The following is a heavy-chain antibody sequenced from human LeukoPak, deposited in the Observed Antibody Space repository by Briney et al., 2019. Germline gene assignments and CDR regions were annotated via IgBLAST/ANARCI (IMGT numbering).Heavy chain of an antibody. Sequence: GGSLRLSCAASGFTFSNSAMTWVRQAPGKGLEWVSAISGSGGSTYYAHSVKGRFTISRDDSKNTAYLQMNSLKTEDTAVYYCTRPAVGAVAGRDVWGKGTTVTVSS. CDR3: TRPAVGAVAGRDV. CDR2: ISGSGGST. V-gene: IGHV3-23*01. CDR1: GFTFSNSA. D-gene: IGHD6-19*01. J-gene: IGHJ6*04.